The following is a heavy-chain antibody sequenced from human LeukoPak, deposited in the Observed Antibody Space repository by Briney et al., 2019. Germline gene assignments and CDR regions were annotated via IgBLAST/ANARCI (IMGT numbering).Heavy chain of an antibody. CDR1: GFPFSGYS. V-gene: IGHV3-33*06. Sequence: GGSLRLSCAASGFPFSGYSMNWVRQAPGKGLEWVAVIWYDGSKKYYADSVKGRFTISRDNSKNTLYLQMNSLRAEDTAVYYCAKGRWFGELLSFDYWGQGTLVTVSS. CDR3: AKGRWFGELLSFDY. J-gene: IGHJ4*02. CDR2: IWYDGSKK. D-gene: IGHD3-10*01.